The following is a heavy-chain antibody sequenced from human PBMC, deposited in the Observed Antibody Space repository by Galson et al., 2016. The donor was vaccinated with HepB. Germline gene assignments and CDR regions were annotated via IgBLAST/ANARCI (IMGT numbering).Heavy chain of an antibody. Sequence: SVKVSCKASGYTFTTYYIQWVRQAPGQGLEWMGIINPSGGSTIYARKFQDRVTMTRDTSTRTVYMELSNLRSEDTAVYYCAKSRRRIAARTNWFDPWGQGTLVTVSS. CDR3: AKSRRRIAARTNWFDP. CDR1: GYTFTTYY. J-gene: IGHJ5*02. CDR2: INPSGGST. D-gene: IGHD6-6*01. V-gene: IGHV1-46*01.